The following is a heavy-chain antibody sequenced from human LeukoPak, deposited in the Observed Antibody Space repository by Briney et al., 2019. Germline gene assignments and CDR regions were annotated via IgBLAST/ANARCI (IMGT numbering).Heavy chain of an antibody. D-gene: IGHD2-15*01. V-gene: IGHV4-39*07. CDR2: IYSSGAT. CDR3: ARGGFVVAVVATAGSPDH. J-gene: IGHJ4*02. Sequence: SETPSLTCTVSGDSISSSSHYWNWIRQPPGKGLEWVGSIYSSGATYYNPSLKSRVTISVDTSKNQMSLRLTSVTAADTAVYYCARGGFVVAVVATAGSPDHWGQGTLVTVSS. CDR1: GDSISSSSHY.